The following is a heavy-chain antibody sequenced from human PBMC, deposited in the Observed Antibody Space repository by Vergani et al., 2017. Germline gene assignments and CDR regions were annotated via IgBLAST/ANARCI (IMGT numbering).Heavy chain of an antibody. CDR1: GFTFSSYA. V-gene: IGHV3-23*01. CDR2: ISGSGGST. J-gene: IGHJ6*02. D-gene: IGHD1-26*01. CDR3: ARDKSGSLGIYYYYGMDV. Sequence: EVQLLESGGGLVQPGGSLRLSCAASGFTFSSYAMSWVRQAPGKGLEWVSAISGSGGSTYYADSVKGRFTISRDNAKNSLYLQMNSLRAEDTAVYYCARDKSGSLGIYYYYGMDVWGQGTTVTVSS.